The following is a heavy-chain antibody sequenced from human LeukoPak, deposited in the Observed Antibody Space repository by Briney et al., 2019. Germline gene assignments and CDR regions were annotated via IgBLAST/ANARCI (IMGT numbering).Heavy chain of an antibody. CDR1: GYTFTSYD. J-gene: IGHJ4*02. Sequence: ASVKVSCKASGYTFTSYDINWVRQATGQGLEWMGWMNPNSGNTGYAQKFQGRVTMTRNTSISTAYMELSSLRSEDTAVYYCARGSWILTGYFFYYWGQGTLVTVSS. D-gene: IGHD3-9*01. V-gene: IGHV1-8*01. CDR3: ARGSWILTGYFFYY. CDR2: MNPNSGNT.